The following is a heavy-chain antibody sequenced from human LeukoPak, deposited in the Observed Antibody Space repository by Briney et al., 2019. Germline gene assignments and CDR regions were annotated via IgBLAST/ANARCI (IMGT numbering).Heavy chain of an antibody. CDR2: ISSSSSYI. J-gene: IGHJ6*02. CDR3: ARPTIFGVVVGMDV. CDR1: GFTFSSYS. D-gene: IGHD3-3*01. V-gene: IGHV3-21*01. Sequence: GGSLRLSCAASGFTFSSYSMNWVRQAPGKGLEWVSSISSSSSYIYYADSVKGRFTISRGNAKNSLYLQMNSLRAEDTAVYYCARPTIFGVVVGMDVWGQGTTVTVSS.